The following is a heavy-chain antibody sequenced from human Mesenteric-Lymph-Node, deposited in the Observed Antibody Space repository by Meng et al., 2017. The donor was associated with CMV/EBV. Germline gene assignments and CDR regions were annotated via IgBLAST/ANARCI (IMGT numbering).Heavy chain of an antibody. Sequence: ASVKVSCKGSGYTFTGYYMHWVRQAPGQGLEWMGWIDPNSGVTTYAQKFQGRVTMTRGTSINIAYMELSRLTSDDTAVYYCARRGVPAATFYGMGVWGQGTTVTVSS. CDR2: IDPNSGVT. D-gene: IGHD2-2*01. CDR1: GYTFTGYY. V-gene: IGHV1-2*02. J-gene: IGHJ6*02. CDR3: ARRGVPAATFYGMGV.